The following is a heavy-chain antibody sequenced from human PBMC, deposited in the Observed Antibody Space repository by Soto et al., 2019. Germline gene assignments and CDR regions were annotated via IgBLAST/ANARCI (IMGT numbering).Heavy chain of an antibody. CDR2: IIPIFGSA. J-gene: IGHJ5*02. V-gene: IGHV1-69*13. D-gene: IGHD2-15*01. Sequence: GSSVNVSCKASGGTFSSYAISWVRQAPGQGLEWMGGIIPIFGSANYPQKFQGRVTITADESTSTAYMELSSLRSEDTAVYYCARPVVAATPSLSWFDPWGQGTLVTVS. CDR1: GGTFSSYA. CDR3: ARPVVAATPSLSWFDP.